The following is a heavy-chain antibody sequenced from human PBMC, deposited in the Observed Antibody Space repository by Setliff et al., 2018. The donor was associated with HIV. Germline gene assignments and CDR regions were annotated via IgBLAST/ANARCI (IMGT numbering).Heavy chain of an antibody. CDR3: ARDRSNWNYGKNYMDV. CDR2: IDHSGST. D-gene: IGHD1-7*01. V-gene: IGHV4-34*01. CDR1: GGSVSGYY. J-gene: IGHJ6*03. Sequence: PSETLSLTCAVYGGSVSGYYWSWIRQPPGKGLEWIGEIDHSGSTNYNPSLKSRVTISVDTSKNQFSLKLSSVTAADTAVYYCARDRSNWNYGKNYMDVWGKGTTVTAS.